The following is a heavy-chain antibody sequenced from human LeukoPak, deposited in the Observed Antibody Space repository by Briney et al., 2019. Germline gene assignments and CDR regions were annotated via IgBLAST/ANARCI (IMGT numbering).Heavy chain of an antibody. J-gene: IGHJ4*02. CDR2: INPSGGST. D-gene: IGHD3-22*01. CDR3: ARTHPTYYYDSSGYLHHPYFDY. CDR1: GYTFTSYY. Sequence: ASVKVSCKASGYTFTSYYMHWVRQAPGQGLEWMGIINPSGGSTSYAQKFQGRVTMTRDTSTSTVYMELSSLRSEDTAVYYCARTHPTYYYDSSGYLHHPYFDYWGQGTLVTVSS. V-gene: IGHV1-46*01.